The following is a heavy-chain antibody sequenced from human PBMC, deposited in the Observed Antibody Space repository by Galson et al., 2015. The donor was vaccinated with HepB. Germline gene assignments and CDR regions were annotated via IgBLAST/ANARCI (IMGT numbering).Heavy chain of an antibody. Sequence: SVKVSCKASGGTFSSYAISWVRQAPGQGLEWMGRIIPILGIANYAQKFQGRVTITADKSTSTAYMELSSLRSEDTAVYYCARDPHYGDYVLDYWGQGTLVTVSS. V-gene: IGHV1-69*04. CDR3: ARDPHYGDYVLDY. CDR1: GGTFSSYA. D-gene: IGHD4-17*01. CDR2: IIPILGIA. J-gene: IGHJ4*02.